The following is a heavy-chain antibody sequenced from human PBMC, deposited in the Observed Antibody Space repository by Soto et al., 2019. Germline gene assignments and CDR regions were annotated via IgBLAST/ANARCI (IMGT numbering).Heavy chain of an antibody. D-gene: IGHD6-6*01. CDR3: ARDRYIAAPQGWFDP. J-gene: IGHJ5*02. CDR2: IYYSGST. CDR1: GGSISSGGYY. V-gene: IGHV4-31*03. Sequence: QVQLQESGTGLVKPSQTLSLTCTVSGGSISSGGYYWSWIRQHPGKGLEWIGYIYYSGSTYYNPSLKSRVTISVYTSKNQFSLKLSSVTAADTAVYYCARDRYIAAPQGWFDPWGQGTLVTVSS.